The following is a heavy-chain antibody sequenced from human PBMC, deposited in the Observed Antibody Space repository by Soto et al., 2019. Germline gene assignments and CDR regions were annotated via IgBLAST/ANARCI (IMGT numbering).Heavy chain of an antibody. J-gene: IGHJ6*02. Sequence: QVQLVQSGAEVKKPGSSVKVSCKASGGTFSSYAISWVRQAPGQGLEWMGGIIPIFGTANYAQKFQGRVTMTADESTSTADMELSSLRSEDTAVYYCARDNTILGVAETPYGMDVWGQGTTVTVSS. CDR3: ARDNTILGVAETPYGMDV. D-gene: IGHD3-3*01. CDR2: IIPIFGTA. V-gene: IGHV1-69*01. CDR1: GGTFSSYA.